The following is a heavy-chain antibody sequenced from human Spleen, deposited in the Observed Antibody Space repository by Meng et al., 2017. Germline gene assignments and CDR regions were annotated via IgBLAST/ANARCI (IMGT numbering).Heavy chain of an antibody. CDR2: INSDGSSI. CDR1: GFSFSRHW. V-gene: IGHV3-74*01. CDR3: AREFGGCGYSP. D-gene: IGHD3-22*01. J-gene: IGHJ5*02. Sequence: GESLKISCAASGFSFSRHWMHWVRQAPGKGLGWVPRINSDGSSISYAYSVKGRFTITRDNDKNTLSLHMNSMRAEDAAVYYCAREFGGCGYSPWGQGTLVTVSS.